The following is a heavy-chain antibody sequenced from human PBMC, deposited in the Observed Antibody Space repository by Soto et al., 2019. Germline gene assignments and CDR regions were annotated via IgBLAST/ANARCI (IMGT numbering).Heavy chain of an antibody. J-gene: IGHJ2*01. CDR2: IIPIFGTA. V-gene: IGHV1-69*05. CDR1: GGTFSSYT. Sequence: QVQLVQSGAEVKKPGSSVTVSCKASGGTFSSYTISWVRQAPGQGLEWMGGIIPIFGTANYAHKFQGRVTXPXAXSXXTAYMESSSLRSEDTAVYYCARGNHRWLQVGQFDLWGRGTLVTVSS. CDR3: ARGNHRWLQVGQFDL. D-gene: IGHD5-12*01.